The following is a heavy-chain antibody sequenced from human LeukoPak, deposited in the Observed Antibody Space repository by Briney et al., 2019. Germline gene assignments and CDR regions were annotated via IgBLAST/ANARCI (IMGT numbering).Heavy chain of an antibody. CDR1: GYTLTGYY. D-gene: IGHD3-22*01. V-gene: IGHV1-2*02. Sequence: ASVKVSCKASGYTLTGYYMHWVRQSPGQGLEWMGWINPNSGGTNYAQKFQCRVTMTRDTSISTAYMELSRLRSDDTAVYYCARGRITMIVVEPYYFDYWGQGTLVTVSS. J-gene: IGHJ4*02. CDR2: INPNSGGT. CDR3: ARGRITMIVVEPYYFDY.